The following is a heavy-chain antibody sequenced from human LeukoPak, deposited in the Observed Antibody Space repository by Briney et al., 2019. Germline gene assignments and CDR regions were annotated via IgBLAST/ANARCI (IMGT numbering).Heavy chain of an antibody. J-gene: IGHJ3*02. CDR2: FDTEDGET. D-gene: IGHD3-22*01. V-gene: IGHV1-24*01. CDR1: GYTLTELS. CDR3: ATDRGLEYYDSSGRDAFDI. Sequence: ALVTVSCTVSGYTLTELSMHWGRQAPGKGLEWVGGFDTEDGETIYAQKFQGRVTMTEDTSTDTAYMELSSLRSEDTAVYYCATDRGLEYYDSSGRDAFDIWGQGTMVTVSS.